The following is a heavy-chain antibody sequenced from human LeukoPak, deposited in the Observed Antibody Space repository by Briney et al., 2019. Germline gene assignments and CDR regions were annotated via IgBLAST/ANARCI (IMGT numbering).Heavy chain of an antibody. CDR3: ASDGYSYGFDY. CDR1: GYTFTNFG. Sequence: ASVKVSCKASGYTFTNFGIHWVRQAPGQRLEWMGWINPGNGNTKYSQKIQGRVTITSDTSASTAYMELSSVRSEDSAVYYCASDGYSYGFDYWGQGTLVTVSS. CDR2: INPGNGNT. J-gene: IGHJ4*02. V-gene: IGHV1-3*01. D-gene: IGHD5-18*01.